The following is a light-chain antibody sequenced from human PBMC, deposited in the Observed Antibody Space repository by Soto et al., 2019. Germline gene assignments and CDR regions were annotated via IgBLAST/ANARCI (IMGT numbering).Light chain of an antibody. J-gene: IGKJ2*01. V-gene: IGKV1-17*03. Sequence: DIQMTQSPSAMSASVGDRVTITCRASQDISIYLAWFQQKPGEVPKRLIYAASSLQRGVPSRFSGTGSGTEFTLTISSLQPKDFATYYCLQHSSFPRTFGQGTKLEIK. CDR3: LQHSSFPRT. CDR2: AAS. CDR1: QDISIY.